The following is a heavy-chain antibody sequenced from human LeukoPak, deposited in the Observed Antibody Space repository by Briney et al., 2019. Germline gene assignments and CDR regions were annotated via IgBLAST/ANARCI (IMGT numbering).Heavy chain of an antibody. CDR1: GFTFSNYA. J-gene: IGHJ4*02. CDR2: MSGSDGGT. V-gene: IGHV3-23*01. Sequence: GGSLRLSCAAAGFTFSNYAMSWVRQAPGKGLEWVSAMSGSDGGTHYADSLKGRFTISRDNAKNSLYLQMNSLRAEDTAVYYCARIGAGSSRDYWGQGTLVTVSS. CDR3: ARIGAGSSRDY. D-gene: IGHD6-13*01.